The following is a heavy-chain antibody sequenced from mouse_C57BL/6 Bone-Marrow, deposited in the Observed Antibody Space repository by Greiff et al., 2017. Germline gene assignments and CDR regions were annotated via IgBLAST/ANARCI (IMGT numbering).Heavy chain of an antibody. CDR3: ARRGDYYGSSSWFAY. Sequence: QVQLQQSGPELVKPGASVKISCKASGYAFSSSWMNWVKQRPGKGLEWIGRIYPGDGDTNYNGKFKGKATLPADKSSSTAYMQLSSLTSEDSAVYFCARRGDYYGSSSWFAYWGQGTLVTVSA. CDR2: IYPGDGDT. CDR1: GYAFSSSW. D-gene: IGHD1-1*01. J-gene: IGHJ3*01. V-gene: IGHV1-82*01.